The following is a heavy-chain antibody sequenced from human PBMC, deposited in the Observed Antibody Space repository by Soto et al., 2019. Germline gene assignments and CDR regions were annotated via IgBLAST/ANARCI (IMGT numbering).Heavy chain of an antibody. CDR2: ISGSGGRT. CDR1: GFTFSTYA. D-gene: IGHD5-12*01. V-gene: IGHV3-23*01. J-gene: IGHJ4*02. CDR3: AKDPRDGYDFGYVDD. Sequence: EVQLLESGGGLVQPGGSQRLSCAVSGFTFSTYAMSWVRQAPGKGLEWVSVISGSGGRTWYGDSVKGRFTIYRDNPKNTQYLQMNSLRAEGTAVYYCAKDPRDGYDFGYVDDWGQGTLVTVSS.